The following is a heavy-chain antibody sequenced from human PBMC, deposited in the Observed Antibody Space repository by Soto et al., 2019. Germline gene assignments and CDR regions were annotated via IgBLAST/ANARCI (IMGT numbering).Heavy chain of an antibody. CDR2: ISWDGGST. D-gene: IGHD2-2*01. Sequence: GGSLRLSCAASGFTFDDYTMHWVRQAPGKGLEWVSLISWDGGSTYYADSVKGRFTISRDNSKNSLYLQMNSLRTEDTALYYCAKDPSRELLSYYFDYWGQGTLVTVSS. J-gene: IGHJ4*02. CDR1: GFTFDDYT. V-gene: IGHV3-43*01. CDR3: AKDPSRELLSYYFDY.